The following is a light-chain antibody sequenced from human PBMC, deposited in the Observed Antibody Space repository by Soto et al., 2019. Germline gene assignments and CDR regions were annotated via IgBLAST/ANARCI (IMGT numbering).Light chain of an antibody. V-gene: IGKV3-11*01. J-gene: IGKJ1*01. CDR1: QSIGNY. CDR2: HAS. Sequence: VLTQSPATLSLSPGEGATLSCRASQSIGNYLAWFQQKPGQAPRLLLFHASKRPTGVPNRFSGSGSGTDFTLTISRLESEDFAVYYCQQRTVWQRTFGQGTRVDIK. CDR3: QQRTVWQRT.